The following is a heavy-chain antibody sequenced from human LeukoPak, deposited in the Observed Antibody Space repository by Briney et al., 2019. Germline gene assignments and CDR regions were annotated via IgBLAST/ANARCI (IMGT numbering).Heavy chain of an antibody. CDR2: ISYDGSNK. J-gene: IGHJ2*01. D-gene: IGHD3-22*01. V-gene: IGHV3-30*18. CDR3: AKQGNYYDSSGYYPHWYFDL. CDR1: GFSFSSYS. Sequence: GGSLRLSCAASGFSFSSYSMNWVRQAPGKGLEWVAVISYDGSNKYYADSVKGRFTISRDNSKNTLYLQMNSLRAEDTAVYYCAKQGNYYDSSGYYPHWYFDLWGRGTLVTVSS.